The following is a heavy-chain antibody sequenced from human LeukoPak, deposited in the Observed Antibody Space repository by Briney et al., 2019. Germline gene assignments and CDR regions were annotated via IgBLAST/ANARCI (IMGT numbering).Heavy chain of an antibody. CDR2: ISYDGSNK. CDR3: AKDLRYFDSDYFDY. Sequence: GRSLRLSCAASGFTFSSYGMHWVRQAPGKGLEWVAVISYDGSNKYYADSVKGRFTISRDNSKNTLYLQMNSPRAEDTAVYYCAKDLRYFDSDYFDYWGQGTLVTVSS. V-gene: IGHV3-30*18. D-gene: IGHD3-9*01. J-gene: IGHJ4*02. CDR1: GFTFSSYG.